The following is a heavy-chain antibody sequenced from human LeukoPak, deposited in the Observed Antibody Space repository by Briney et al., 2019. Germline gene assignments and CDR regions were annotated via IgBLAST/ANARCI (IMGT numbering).Heavy chain of an antibody. CDR2: ISVHHGIT. J-gene: IGHJ4*02. CDR3: ARDLESDEGDYGDVLPGY. V-gene: IGHV1-18*01. D-gene: IGHD4-17*01. CDR1: GYTFSKFV. Sequence: GASVKVSCKTSGYTFSKFVITWVRQAPGQGLESMGWISVHHGITHYVEKFHDRLTLTTDTSTRTAYMELKSLTSDDTAVYYCARDLESDEGDYGDVLPGYWGQGTLVTVS.